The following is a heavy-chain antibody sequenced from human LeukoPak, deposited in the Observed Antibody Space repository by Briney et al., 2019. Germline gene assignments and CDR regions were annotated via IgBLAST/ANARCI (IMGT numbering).Heavy chain of an antibody. J-gene: IGHJ6*02. Sequence: LTCAVDGGSFSGYYWSRIRQAPGKGREWGSYLSSSDTDIYYADSVRGRFTMSRDNARHSVYLQMNSLRAEDTAVYYCARGHYGMDAWGQGTTVTVSS. V-gene: IGHV3-11*01. CDR2: LSSSDTDI. CDR1: GGSFSGYY. CDR3: ARGHYGMDA.